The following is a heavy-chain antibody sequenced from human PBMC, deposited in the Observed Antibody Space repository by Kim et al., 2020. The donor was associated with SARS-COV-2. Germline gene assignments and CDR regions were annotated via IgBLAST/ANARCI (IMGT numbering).Heavy chain of an antibody. J-gene: IGHJ4*02. Sequence: YYAIPGKCRFTISGDNSKNTLYLQMNSLRAEDTAIYYCANATYSGSYFSDYWGQGPLVTVSS. CDR3: ANATYSGSYFSDY. V-gene: IGHV3-30*02. D-gene: IGHD1-26*01.